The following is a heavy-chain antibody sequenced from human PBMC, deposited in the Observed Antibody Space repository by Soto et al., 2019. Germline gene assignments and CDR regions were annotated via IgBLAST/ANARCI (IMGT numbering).Heavy chain of an antibody. Sequence: ASETLSLTCTVSGGSISSYYWSWIRQPAGKGLEWIGRIYTSGSTNYNPSLKSRVTMSVDTSKNQFSLKLSSVTAADTAVYYCARTLTIFGVVIEVRWFDPWGQGTLVTVSS. D-gene: IGHD3-3*01. CDR1: GGSISSYY. V-gene: IGHV4-4*07. J-gene: IGHJ5*02. CDR2: IYTSGST. CDR3: ARTLTIFGVVIEVRWFDP.